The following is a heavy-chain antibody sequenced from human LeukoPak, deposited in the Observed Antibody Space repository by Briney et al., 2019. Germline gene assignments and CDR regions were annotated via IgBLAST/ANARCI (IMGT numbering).Heavy chain of an antibody. CDR3: ATVTQYYYASGSYDYYHYYMDV. CDR2: ISSSGSTI. V-gene: IGHV3-48*03. D-gene: IGHD3-10*01. J-gene: IGHJ6*03. Sequence: GGSLRLSCAASGFTFSSYEMNWVRQAPGKGLEWVSYISSSGSTIYYADSVKGRFTISRDNAKNSLYLQMNSLRAEDTAVYYCATVTQYYYASGSYDYYHYYMDVWGKGTTVTISS. CDR1: GFTFSSYE.